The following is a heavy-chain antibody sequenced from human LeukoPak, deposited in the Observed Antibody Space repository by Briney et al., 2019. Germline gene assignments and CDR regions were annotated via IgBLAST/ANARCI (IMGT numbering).Heavy chain of an antibody. CDR1: GGSISSGSYY. CDR2: IYTSGST. J-gene: IGHJ4*02. D-gene: IGHD2-21*02. V-gene: IGHV4-61*02. Sequence: PSETLSLTCTVSGGSISSGSYYWSWIRQPAGKGLEWIGRIYTSGSTNYNPSLKSRVTISVDTSKNQFSLKLSSVTAADTAVYYCARDPIYCGGDCHHLKTSYYFDYWGQGTLVTVSS. CDR3: ARDPIYCGGDCHHLKTSYYFDY.